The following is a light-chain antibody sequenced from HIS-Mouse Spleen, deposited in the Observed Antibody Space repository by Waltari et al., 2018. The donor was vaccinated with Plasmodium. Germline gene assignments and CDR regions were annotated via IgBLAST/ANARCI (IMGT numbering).Light chain of an antibody. Sequence: SYELTQPPSVSVSPGQTARIPCSGDVLAKKYTRWFQQKPGQAPVLVIYKDSERPSGIPERFSGSGSGTTVTLTISGAQVEDEADYYCYSAADNNLVFGGGTKLTVL. CDR2: KDS. J-gene: IGLJ3*02. CDR3: YSAADNNLV. CDR1: VLAKKY. V-gene: IGLV3-27*01.